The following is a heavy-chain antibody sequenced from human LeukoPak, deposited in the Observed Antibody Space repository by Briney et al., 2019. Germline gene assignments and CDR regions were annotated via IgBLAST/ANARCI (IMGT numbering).Heavy chain of an antibody. Sequence: SGGSLRLSCAASGFTFSSYAMHWVRQAPGKGLEWVAVISYDGSNKYYADSVKGRFTISRDNSKNTLYLQMNSLRSEDTAVYYCARPPAGVAGGNWGQGTLVTVSS. CDR3: ARPPAGVAGGN. V-gene: IGHV3-30-3*01. J-gene: IGHJ4*02. D-gene: IGHD6-19*01. CDR2: ISYDGSNK. CDR1: GFTFSSYA.